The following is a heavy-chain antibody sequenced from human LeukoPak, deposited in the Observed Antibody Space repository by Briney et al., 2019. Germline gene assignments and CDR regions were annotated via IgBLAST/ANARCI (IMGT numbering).Heavy chain of an antibody. CDR2: IYYSGST. Sequence: SETLSLTCTVSGGSISSYYWSWIRQPPGKGLEWIGYIYYSGSTNYNPSLKSRVTISVDTSKNQFSLKLSSVTAADTAVYYCARVQLRYFDWLLYGPREAFDIWGQGTMVTVSS. J-gene: IGHJ3*02. D-gene: IGHD3-9*01. V-gene: IGHV4-59*01. CDR3: ARVQLRYFDWLLYGPREAFDI. CDR1: GGSISSYY.